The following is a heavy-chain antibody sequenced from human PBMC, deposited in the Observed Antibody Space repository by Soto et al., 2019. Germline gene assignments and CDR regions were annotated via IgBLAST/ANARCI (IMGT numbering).Heavy chain of an antibody. CDR1: GGSISSGDYY. CDR2: IYYSGST. V-gene: IGHV4-31*03. CDR3: ARWCSGSRQGFAP. Sequence: QVQLQESGPGLVKPSQTLSLTCTVSGGSISSGDYYWSWIRQHPGKGLEWIGYIYYSGSTYYNPSLKSRVTISVDTSKNQFSRKLSSVTAADTAVYYCARWCSGSRQGFAPLGQGTLVTVSS. J-gene: IGHJ5*02. D-gene: IGHD2-15*01.